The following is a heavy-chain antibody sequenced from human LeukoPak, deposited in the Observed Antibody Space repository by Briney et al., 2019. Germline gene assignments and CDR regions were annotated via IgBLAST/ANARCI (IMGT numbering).Heavy chain of an antibody. CDR2: IYPGDSDT. J-gene: IGHJ4*02. CDR1: GYRFTSYW. CDR3: ARQDYYYDSSGYFRLFDY. V-gene: IGHV5-51*01. Sequence: GESLKISCKGSGYRFTSYWIGWVRQMPGKGLEWMGIIYPGDSDTRYSPSFQGQVTISADKSISTAYLQWSSLKASDTAMYYCARQDYYYDSSGYFRLFDYWGQGTLVTVSS. D-gene: IGHD3-22*01.